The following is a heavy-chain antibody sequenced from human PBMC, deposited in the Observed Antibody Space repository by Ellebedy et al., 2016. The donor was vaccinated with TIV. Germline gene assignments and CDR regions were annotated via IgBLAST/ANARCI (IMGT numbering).Heavy chain of an antibody. V-gene: IGHV4-31*03. Sequence: SETLSLXXTVSGGSISSGGYYWSWVRQHPGKGLEWIGYIYYSGSTYYNPSLKSRVTISIDTSENQFSLKLSSVTAADTAVYYCARDCAAPYVCAFDIWGQGTMVTVSS. CDR3: ARDCAAPYVCAFDI. J-gene: IGHJ3*02. D-gene: IGHD6-6*01. CDR1: GGSISSGGYY. CDR2: IYYSGST.